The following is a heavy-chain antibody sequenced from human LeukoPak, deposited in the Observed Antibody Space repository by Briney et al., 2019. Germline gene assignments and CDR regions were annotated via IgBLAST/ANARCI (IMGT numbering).Heavy chain of an antibody. CDR3: ARDPGDNHGYHRLEY. J-gene: IGHJ4*02. V-gene: IGHV3-20*04. Sequence: PGGSLRLSCAGSGFTFDDFGMSWVRQAPGKGLEWVSSINWNGGATGYADSVKGRFTISRDNAKNSVYLQMNSLRAEDTALYYCARDPGDNHGYHRLEYWGQGTLVTVSS. CDR2: INWNGGAT. D-gene: IGHD3-22*01. CDR1: GFTFDDFG.